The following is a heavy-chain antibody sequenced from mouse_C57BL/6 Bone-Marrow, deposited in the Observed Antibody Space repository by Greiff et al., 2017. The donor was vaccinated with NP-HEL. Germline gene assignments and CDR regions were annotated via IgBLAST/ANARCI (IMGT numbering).Heavy chain of an antibody. D-gene: IGHD1-1*01. J-gene: IGHJ3*01. CDR2: IYPSDSET. CDR1: GYTFTSYW. V-gene: IGHV1-61*01. CDR3: ARGYYGGSCGFAY. Sequence: VQLQQPGAELVRPGSSVKLSCKASGYTFTSYWMDWVKQRPGQGLEWIGNIYPSDSETNYNQKFKDKATLTAEKSSSTSYMQLSSLTTEDSAVYYCARGYYGGSCGFAYWGQGTLVTVSA.